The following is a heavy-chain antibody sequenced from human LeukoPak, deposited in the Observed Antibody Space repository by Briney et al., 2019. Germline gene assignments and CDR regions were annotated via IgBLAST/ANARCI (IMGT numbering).Heavy chain of an antibody. D-gene: IGHD3-10*01. J-gene: IGHJ6*04. CDR1: GGTFSSYA. V-gene: IGHV1-69*13. Sequence: ASVKVSREASGGTFSSYAISWVRQAPGQGLEWMGGIIPIFGTANYAQKFQGRVTITADESTSTAYMELSSLRSEDTAVYYCARDGKLLWFGESYYGMDVWGKGTTVTVSS. CDR2: IIPIFGTA. CDR3: ARDGKLLWFGESYYGMDV.